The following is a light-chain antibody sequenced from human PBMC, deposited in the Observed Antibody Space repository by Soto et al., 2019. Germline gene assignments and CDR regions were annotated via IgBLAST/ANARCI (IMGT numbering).Light chain of an antibody. CDR1: QSISSY. Sequence: DIQMTQSPSSLSASVGDRVIITCRASQSISSYLNWYQQKPGKAPKLLIYAASSLQSGVPSRFSGSGSGTEFTLTISSLQPEDFATYYCLQHNSYPLTFGGGTKVDI. CDR2: AAS. V-gene: IGKV1-17*01. J-gene: IGKJ4*01. CDR3: LQHNSYPLT.